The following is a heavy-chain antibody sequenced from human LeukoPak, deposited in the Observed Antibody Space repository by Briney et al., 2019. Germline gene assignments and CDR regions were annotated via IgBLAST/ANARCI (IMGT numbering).Heavy chain of an antibody. J-gene: IGHJ6*02. Sequence: PAGGSLRLSCAASGFTFRSYWMSWVRQAPGKGLVWVSRINNDGSFTFYADSVKGRFTISRDNAKNTLYLQMDSLRDEDAAVYYCARDGATGNLGLDVWGQGTTATVSS. CDR3: ARDGATGNLGLDV. V-gene: IGHV3-74*01. CDR1: GFTFRSYW. D-gene: IGHD6-13*01. CDR2: INNDGSFT.